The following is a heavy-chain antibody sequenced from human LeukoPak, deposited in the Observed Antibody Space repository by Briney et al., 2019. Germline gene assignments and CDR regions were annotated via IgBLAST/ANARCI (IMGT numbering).Heavy chain of an antibody. CDR1: GGSISSYY. Sequence: SETLSLTCTVSGGSISSYYWSWIRQPPGKGLEWIGYIYYSGSTNYNPSLKSRVTISVDTSKNQFSLKLSSVTAADTAVYYCARVIGGVINWFDPWGQGTLVTVSS. CDR2: IYYSGST. CDR3: ARVIGGVINWFDP. V-gene: IGHV4-59*01. J-gene: IGHJ5*02. D-gene: IGHD3-16*01.